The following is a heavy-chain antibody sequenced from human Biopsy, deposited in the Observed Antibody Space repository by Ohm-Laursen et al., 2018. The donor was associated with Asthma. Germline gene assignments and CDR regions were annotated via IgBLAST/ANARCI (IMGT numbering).Heavy chain of an antibody. Sequence: ASVKVSCKISGYSLTDLSMHWVRQAPGQGLEWMGGHDHGEGGTVNARRFQGRVTMTEDTSTDTAYMELSSLSSDDTTVYYCASDFPKDYVRYNFQFWGQGTLVTVSS. CDR2: HDHGEGGT. J-gene: IGHJ4*02. V-gene: IGHV1-24*01. D-gene: IGHD4-17*01. CDR1: GYSLTDLS. CDR3: ASDFPKDYVRYNFQF.